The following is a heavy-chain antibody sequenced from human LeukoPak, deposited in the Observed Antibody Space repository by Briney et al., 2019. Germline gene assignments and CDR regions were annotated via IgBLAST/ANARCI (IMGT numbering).Heavy chain of an antibody. D-gene: IGHD3-9*01. CDR1: GYTFTSYD. CDR2: MNPNSGNT. Sequence: ASVKVSCKASGYTFTSYDINWVRQATGQGLEWMGWMNPNSGNTGYAQKFQGRVTITRNTSISTAYMELSSLRSDDTAVYYCARAAPLRYFDWLQNYYYYYYMDVWGKGTTVTVSS. J-gene: IGHJ6*03. V-gene: IGHV1-8*03. CDR3: ARAAPLRYFDWLQNYYYYYYMDV.